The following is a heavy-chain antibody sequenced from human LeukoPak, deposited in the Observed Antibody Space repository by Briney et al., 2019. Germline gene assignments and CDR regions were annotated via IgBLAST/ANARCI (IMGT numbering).Heavy chain of an antibody. CDR1: GGSISSGGYY. V-gene: IGHV4-34*01. D-gene: IGHD4-11*01. CDR2: INHSGST. J-gene: IGHJ4*02. CDR3: ARRTTVTIPFGY. Sequence: PSETLSLTCAVSGGSISSGGYYWSWIRQPPGKGLEWSGEINHSGSTNYNPSLKSRVTISVDKSKNQFSLKLSSVTAADTAVYYCARRTTVTIPFGYWGQGTLVTVSS.